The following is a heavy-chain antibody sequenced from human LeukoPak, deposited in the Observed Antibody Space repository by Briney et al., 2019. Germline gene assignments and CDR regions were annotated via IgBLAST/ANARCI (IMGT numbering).Heavy chain of an antibody. J-gene: IGHJ5*02. CDR3: ARDSISGDGYNWFDP. V-gene: IGHV3-11*04. Sequence: GGSLRLSCAVSGFTVSNNYMSWVRQAPGKGLEWISHIGWSDGTIYYADSIKGRFTVSRDNAKNSLYLQMNSLRAEDTAVYYCARDSISGDGYNWFDPWGQGTLVTVSS. CDR2: IGWSDGTI. CDR1: GFTVSNNY. D-gene: IGHD4-17*01.